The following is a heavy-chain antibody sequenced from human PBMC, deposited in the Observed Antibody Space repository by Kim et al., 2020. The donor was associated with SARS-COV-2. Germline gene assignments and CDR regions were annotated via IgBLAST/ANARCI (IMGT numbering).Heavy chain of an antibody. V-gene: IGHV4-31*03. CDR2: IYYSGSS. CDR1: GCSISSGGYY. Sequence: SESLSLTCTVSGCSISSGGYYWSWLRQHPGKGLEWIGYIYYSGSSYYYPSLQSRVTISVDTSKSQFSLKLRSVAAAATGVYYCARVVVGATGWFDPWGQGSLVSVSS. CDR3: ARVVVGATGWFDP. D-gene: IGHD2-15*01. J-gene: IGHJ5*02.